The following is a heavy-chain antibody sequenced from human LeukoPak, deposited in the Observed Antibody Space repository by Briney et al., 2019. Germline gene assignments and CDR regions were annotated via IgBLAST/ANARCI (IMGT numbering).Heavy chain of an antibody. CDR3: ASQRAISRSAYGLDV. CDR1: GFTVSSTY. V-gene: IGHV3-66*02. CDR2: IYTGGST. Sequence: GGSLRLSCAASGFTVSSTYMSWVRQAPGKRLEWVSVIYTGGSTFYADSVKGRFTISRDTSTNTLYLQMNSLRGEDTAVYYCASQRAISRSAYGLDVWGQGTTVTVSS. D-gene: IGHD2-2*01. J-gene: IGHJ6*02.